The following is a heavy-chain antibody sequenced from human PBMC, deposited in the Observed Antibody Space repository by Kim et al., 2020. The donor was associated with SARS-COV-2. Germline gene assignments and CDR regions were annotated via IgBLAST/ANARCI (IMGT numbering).Heavy chain of an antibody. J-gene: IGHJ6*02. CDR3: ARDHSYSSYYYGMDV. Sequence: DSVKGRFTISRDNSKTTLYLQMNSLRAEDTAVYYCARDHSYSSYYYGMDVWGQGTTVTVSS. D-gene: IGHD6-13*01. V-gene: IGHV3-30*01.